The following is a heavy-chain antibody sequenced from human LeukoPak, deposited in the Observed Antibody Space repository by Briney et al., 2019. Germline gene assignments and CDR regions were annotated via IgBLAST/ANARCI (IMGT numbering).Heavy chain of an antibody. CDR3: AKDGGLWVSAHWGDS. D-gene: IGHD7-27*01. Sequence: GGSLRLSCAASGFTFSSYAMSWVRQAPGKGLEWVSAISGSGGSTYYADSVKGRFTISRDDSKNTLYLQMNSLRAEDTAVYYCAKDGGLWVSAHWGDSWGRGTLVTVSS. J-gene: IGHJ4*02. CDR1: GFTFSSYA. V-gene: IGHV3-23*01. CDR2: ISGSGGST.